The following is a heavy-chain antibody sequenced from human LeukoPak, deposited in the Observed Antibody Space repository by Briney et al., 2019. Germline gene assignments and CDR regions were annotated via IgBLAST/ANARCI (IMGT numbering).Heavy chain of an antibody. V-gene: IGHV3-23*01. D-gene: IGHD1-1*01. J-gene: IGHJ6*02. Sequence: PGGSLRLSCAASGFTFSSYAMSWVRQAPGEGLEWVSAISGSGGSTYYADSVKGRFTISRDNSKNTLHLQMNSLRAEDTAVYYCAKNVGQYYYYGMDVWGQGTTVTVSS. CDR1: GFTFSSYA. CDR3: AKNVGQYYYYGMDV. CDR2: ISGSGGST.